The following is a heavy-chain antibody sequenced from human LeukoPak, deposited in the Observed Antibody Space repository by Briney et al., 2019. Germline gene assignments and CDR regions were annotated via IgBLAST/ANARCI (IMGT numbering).Heavy chain of an antibody. D-gene: IGHD3-22*01. V-gene: IGHV4-34*01. CDR3: ARDRPRAYYDSSGYYDY. CDR1: GGSFSGYY. CDR2: INHSGST. J-gene: IGHJ4*02. Sequence: PSETLSLTCAVYGGSFSGYYWSWIRQPPGKGLEWIGEINHSGSTNYNPSLKGRVTISVDTSKNQFSLKLSSVTAADTAVYYCARDRPRAYYDSSGYYDYWGQGTLVTVSS.